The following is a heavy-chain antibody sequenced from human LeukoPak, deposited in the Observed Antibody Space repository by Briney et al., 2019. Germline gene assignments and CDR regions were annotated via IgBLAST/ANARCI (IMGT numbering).Heavy chain of an antibody. CDR3: ARRSGSYRNFDY. CDR2: INPNSGGT. D-gene: IGHD1-26*01. V-gene: IGHV1-2*02. CDR1: GYTFTGYY. Sequence: ASVKVSCTASGYTFTGYYMHWVRQAPGQGLEWMGWINPNSGGTNYAQKFQGRVTMTRDTSISTAYMELSRLRSDDTAVYYCARRSGSYRNFDYWGQGTLVTVSS. J-gene: IGHJ4*02.